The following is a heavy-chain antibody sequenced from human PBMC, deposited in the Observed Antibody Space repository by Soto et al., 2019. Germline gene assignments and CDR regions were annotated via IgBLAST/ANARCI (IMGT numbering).Heavy chain of an antibody. CDR2: FDPEDGET. Sequence: GASVKVSCKFSGYTLTELSMHWVRQAPGKGLEWMGGFDPEDGETIYAQKLQGRVTMTTDTSTSTAYMELRSLRSDDTAVYYCARSGHDYGDYNWYFDLWGRGTLVTVSS. CDR1: GYTLTELS. CDR3: ARSGHDYGDYNWYFDL. D-gene: IGHD4-17*01. J-gene: IGHJ2*01. V-gene: IGHV1-24*01.